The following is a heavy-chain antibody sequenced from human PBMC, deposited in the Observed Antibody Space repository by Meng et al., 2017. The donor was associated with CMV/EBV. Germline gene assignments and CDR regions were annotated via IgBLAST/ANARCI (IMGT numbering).Heavy chain of an antibody. V-gene: IGHV3-11*01. Sequence: GESLKISCAASGFTFSDYYMSWIRQAPGKGLEWVSYISSSGSTIYYADSVKGRFTISRDNAKNSLYLQMNSLRAEDTAVYYCARDYCTNGVCYDGFDYWGQGTLVPSPQ. D-gene: IGHD2-8*01. CDR3: ARDYCTNGVCYDGFDY. CDR2: ISSSGSTI. CDR1: GFTFSDYY. J-gene: IGHJ4*02.